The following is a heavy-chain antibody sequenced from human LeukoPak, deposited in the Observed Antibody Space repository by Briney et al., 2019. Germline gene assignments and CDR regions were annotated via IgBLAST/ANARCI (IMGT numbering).Heavy chain of an antibody. V-gene: IGHV3-30*01. Sequence: GGSLRLSCAASGFTFSSYAMHWVRQAPGKGLEWVAVISYHGSDKHYADSVKGRFTISRDNSGNTLYLEMISLRDEDTAVYYCARDYHDSSGYGQHCDYWGQGTLVTVSS. CDR3: ARDYHDSSGYGQHCDY. CDR1: GFTFSSYA. CDR2: ISYHGSDK. D-gene: IGHD3-22*01. J-gene: IGHJ4*02.